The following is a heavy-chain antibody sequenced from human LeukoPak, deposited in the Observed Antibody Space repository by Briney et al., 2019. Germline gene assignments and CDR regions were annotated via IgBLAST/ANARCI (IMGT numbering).Heavy chain of an antibody. CDR3: AGAPRYSSSWYGYYFYYYMDV. J-gene: IGHJ6*03. D-gene: IGHD2-2*01. CDR1: GFSVMTNC. V-gene: IGHV3-53*01. Sequence: GGSLRLSCAASGFSVMTNCMSWVRQAPGKGLEWVSIIYSGGSTYYADSVKGRFTILRDNSKNTLYPQMDRLTVDDTAVYYCAGAPRYSSSWYGYYFYYYMDVWGKGTTVTVSS. CDR2: IYSGGST.